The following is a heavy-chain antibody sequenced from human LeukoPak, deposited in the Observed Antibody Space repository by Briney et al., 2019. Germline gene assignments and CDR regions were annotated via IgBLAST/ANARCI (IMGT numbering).Heavy chain of an antibody. CDR3: ATTYYYGSGSYYKLYNWFDP. V-gene: IGHV1-18*01. CDR1: GYTFTSYG. CDR2: ISAYNGNT. Sequence: ASVKVSCKASGYTFTSYGISWVRQAPGQGLEWMGWISAYNGNTNYAQKFQGRVTITADKSTSTAYMELSSLRSEDTAVYYCATTYYYGSGSYYKLYNWFDPWGQGTLVTVSS. D-gene: IGHD3-10*01. J-gene: IGHJ5*02.